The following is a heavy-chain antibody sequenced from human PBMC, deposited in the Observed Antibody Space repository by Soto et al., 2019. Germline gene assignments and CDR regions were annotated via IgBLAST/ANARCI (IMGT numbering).Heavy chain of an antibody. CDR3: ASGKDYAEGGY. V-gene: IGHV3-48*02. J-gene: IGHJ4*02. CDR2: ISSSSTI. CDR1: GFTFSSYS. Sequence: GALRLSCAASGFTFSSYSMNWVRQAPGKGLEWVSYISSSSTIYYADSVKGRFTISRDNAKNSLYLQMNSLRDEDTAVYYCASGKDYAEGGYWGQGTLVTVSS. D-gene: IGHD4-17*01.